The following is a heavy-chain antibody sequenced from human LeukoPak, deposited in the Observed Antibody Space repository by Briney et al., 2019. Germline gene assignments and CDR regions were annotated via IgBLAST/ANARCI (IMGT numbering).Heavy chain of an antibody. Sequence: SVKVSCKASGGIFSSYAISWVRQAPGQGLEWMGRIIPILGIANYAQKFQGRVTITADKSTSTAYMDLSSLRSEDTAVYYCARDRHDSSGYFDYWGQGTLVTVSS. CDR1: GGIFSSYA. D-gene: IGHD3-22*01. CDR2: IIPILGIA. V-gene: IGHV1-69*04. CDR3: ARDRHDSSGYFDY. J-gene: IGHJ4*02.